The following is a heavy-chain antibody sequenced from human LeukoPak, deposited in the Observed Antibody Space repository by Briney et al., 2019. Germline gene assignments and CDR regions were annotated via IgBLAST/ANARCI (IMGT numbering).Heavy chain of an antibody. CDR2: IYTSGST. CDR3: ARDAALDHRGGDCYPDY. CDR1: GGSISSGSYY. Sequence: SETLSLTCTVSGGSISSGSYYWSWIRQPAGKGREWIGRIYTSGSTNYNPSLESRVTMSLDTSKNQFSLKLRSVTAADTAVYYCARDAALDHRGGDCYPDYWGQGTLVTVSS. J-gene: IGHJ4*02. D-gene: IGHD2-21*01. V-gene: IGHV4-61*02.